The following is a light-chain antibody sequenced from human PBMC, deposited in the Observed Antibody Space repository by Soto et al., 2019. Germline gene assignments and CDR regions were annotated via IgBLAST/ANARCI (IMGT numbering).Light chain of an antibody. V-gene: IGKV1-5*03. J-gene: IGKJ4*01. CDR2: LAS. Sequence: DIQMTQSPSALSASVGDRVTITCRASQSISNWLAWYQQKPGKAPKVLIYLASSLESGVPSRFIGSGSGTEFTLTISSLQPDDFATYYCKQFYNYPLTFGGGTKVEIK. CDR3: KQFYNYPLT. CDR1: QSISNW.